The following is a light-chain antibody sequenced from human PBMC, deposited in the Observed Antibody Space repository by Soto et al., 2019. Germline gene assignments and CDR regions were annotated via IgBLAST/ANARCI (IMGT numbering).Light chain of an antibody. CDR1: QTINNW. V-gene: IGKV1-5*01. CDR3: QHYNSYPWT. Sequence: DIQMTQSPSTLSASIGDRVTITCRASQTINNWLAWYQQKPGTAPNLLIYHASNLETGVPSRFSGSAFGTEFTLTISSLQPDDFATYYGQHYNSYPWTFGQGTKVEIK. J-gene: IGKJ1*01. CDR2: HAS.